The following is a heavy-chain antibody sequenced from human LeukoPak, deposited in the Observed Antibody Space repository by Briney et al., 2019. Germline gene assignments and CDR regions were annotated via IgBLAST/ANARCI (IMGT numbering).Heavy chain of an antibody. CDR2: IYTSGST. Sequence: PSETLSLTCTVSGGSISSGSYYWSWIRQPAGKGLEWIGRIYTSGSTNHNPSLKSRVTISVDTSKNQFSLKLSSVTAADTAVYYCARGQPGLDAFDIWGQGTMVTVSS. CDR3: ARGQPGLDAFDI. V-gene: IGHV4-61*02. D-gene: IGHD1-14*01. J-gene: IGHJ3*02. CDR1: GGSISSGSYY.